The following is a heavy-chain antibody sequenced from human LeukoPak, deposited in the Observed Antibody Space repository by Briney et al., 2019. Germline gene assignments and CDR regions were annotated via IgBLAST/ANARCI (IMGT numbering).Heavy chain of an antibody. Sequence: ASVKVSCKAPGGTFSSYAISWVRQAPGQGREWMGGIIPIFGTANYAQKFQGRVTITTDESTSTAYMELSSLRSENTAVYYCARGWIAARPNYYYYYMDVWGKGTTVTVSS. D-gene: IGHD6-6*01. V-gene: IGHV1-69*05. CDR1: GGTFSSYA. J-gene: IGHJ6*03. CDR2: IIPIFGTA. CDR3: ARGWIAARPNYYYYYMDV.